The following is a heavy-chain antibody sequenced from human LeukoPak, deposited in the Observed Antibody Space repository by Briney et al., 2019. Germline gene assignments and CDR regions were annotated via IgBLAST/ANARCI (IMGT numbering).Heavy chain of an antibody. CDR2: IRYDGSNK. CDR1: GFTFSSYG. CDR3: AKGTEWELGLSEYFQH. D-gene: IGHD1-26*01. Sequence: GGSLRLSCAASGFTFSSYGMHWVRQAPGKGPEWVAFIRYDGSNKYYADSVKGRFTISRDNSKNTLYLQMNSLRAEVTAAYYCAKGTEWELGLSEYFQHWGQGTLVTVSS. J-gene: IGHJ1*01. V-gene: IGHV3-30*02.